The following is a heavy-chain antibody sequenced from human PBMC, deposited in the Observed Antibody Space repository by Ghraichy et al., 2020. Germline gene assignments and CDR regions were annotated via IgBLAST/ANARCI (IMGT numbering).Heavy chain of an antibody. V-gene: IGHV4-39*01. D-gene: IGHD3-22*01. CDR2: IYYSGST. CDR3: ARLPMIVVVPNAFDS. CDR1: GGSISSSSYY. J-gene: IGHJ3*02. Sequence: SETLSLTCTVSGGSISSSSYYWGWIRQPPGKGLEWIGSIYYSGSTYYNPSLKSRVTISVDTSKNQFSLKLSSVTAADTAVYYCARLPMIVVVPNAFDSWGQGTRVTVSS.